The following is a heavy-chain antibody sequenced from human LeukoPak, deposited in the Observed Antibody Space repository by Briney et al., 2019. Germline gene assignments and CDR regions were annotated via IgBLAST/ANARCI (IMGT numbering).Heavy chain of an antibody. Sequence: GGSLRLSCAASGFTFSSFYMNWIRQAPGKGLEWVATIDKDGSEKYYVDSVKGRFTISRDNAKNSLYLQMNSLRAEDTAVYYCARVYGDYVYYYYMDVWGKGTTVTISS. D-gene: IGHD4-17*01. J-gene: IGHJ6*03. CDR3: ARVYGDYVYYYYMDV. V-gene: IGHV3-7*01. CDR2: IDKDGSEK. CDR1: GFTFSSFY.